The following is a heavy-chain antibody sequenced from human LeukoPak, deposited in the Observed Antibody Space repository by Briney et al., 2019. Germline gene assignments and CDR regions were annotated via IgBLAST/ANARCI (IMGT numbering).Heavy chain of an antibody. V-gene: IGHV3-23*01. CDR3: AKDVMITFGGVTISTVFDY. CDR2: ISGSGGST. Sequence: PGGSLRLSCAASGFTFSSYAMSWVRQAPGKGLEWVSAISGSGGSTYYAGSVKGRFTISRDNSKNTLYLQMNSLRAEDTAVYYCAKDVMITFGGVTISTVFDYWGQGTLVTVSS. CDR1: GFTFSSYA. J-gene: IGHJ4*02. D-gene: IGHD3-16*01.